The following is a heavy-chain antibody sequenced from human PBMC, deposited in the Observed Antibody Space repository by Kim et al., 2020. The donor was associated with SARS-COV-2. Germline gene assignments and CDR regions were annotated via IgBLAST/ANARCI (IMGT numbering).Heavy chain of an antibody. CDR1: GGTFSSYA. CDR2: IIPIFGTA. J-gene: IGHJ6*02. V-gene: IGHV1-69*13. Sequence: SVKVSCKASGGTFSSYAISWVRQAPGQGLEWMGGIIPIFGTANYAQKFQGRVTITADESTSTAYMELSSLRSEDTAVYYCARSLSYCSSTSCYTEDYYYGMDDWRQETTVTVSS. CDR3: ARSLSYCSSTSCYTEDYYYGMDD. D-gene: IGHD2-2*02.